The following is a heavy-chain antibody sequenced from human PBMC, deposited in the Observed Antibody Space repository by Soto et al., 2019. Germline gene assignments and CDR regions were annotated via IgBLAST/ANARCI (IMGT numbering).Heavy chain of an antibody. CDR3: AKVPYGYWHFDY. J-gene: IGHJ4*02. CDR2: ISYDGSNK. V-gene: IGHV3-30*18. D-gene: IGHD5-18*01. CDR1: GFTFSSYG. Sequence: GGSLRLSCAASGFTFSSYGMHWVRQAPGKGLEWVAVISYDGSNKYYADSVKGRFTISRDNSKNTLYLQMNSLRAEDTAVYYCAKVPYGYWHFDYWGQGTLVTVSS.